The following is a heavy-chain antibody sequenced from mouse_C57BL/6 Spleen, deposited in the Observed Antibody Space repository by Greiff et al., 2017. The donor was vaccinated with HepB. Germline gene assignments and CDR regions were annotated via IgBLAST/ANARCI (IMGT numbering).Heavy chain of an antibody. Sequence: QVQLQQSGAELVKPGASVKLSCKASGYTFTSYWMHWVKQRPGQGLEWIGMIHPNSGSTNYNEKFKSKATLTVDKSSSTAYMQLSSLTSEDSAVYYCARTTVVGYYFDYWGQGTTLTVSS. V-gene: IGHV1-64*01. CDR1: GYTFTSYW. D-gene: IGHD1-1*01. CDR2: IHPNSGST. CDR3: ARTTVVGYYFDY. J-gene: IGHJ2*01.